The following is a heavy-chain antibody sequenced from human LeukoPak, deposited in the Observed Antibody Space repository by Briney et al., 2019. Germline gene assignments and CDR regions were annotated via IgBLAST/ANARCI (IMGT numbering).Heavy chain of an antibody. CDR2: IYHSGST. J-gene: IGHJ4*02. D-gene: IGHD4-11*01. Sequence: SETLSLTCTVSGYSISSGYYWGWIRQPPGQGLEWIGSIYHSGSTYYNPSLKSRVTISVDTSKNQFSLKLSSVTAADTAVYYCASVMTTVFTVDYWGQGTLVTVSS. V-gene: IGHV4-38-2*02. CDR3: ASVMTTVFTVDY. CDR1: GYSISSGYY.